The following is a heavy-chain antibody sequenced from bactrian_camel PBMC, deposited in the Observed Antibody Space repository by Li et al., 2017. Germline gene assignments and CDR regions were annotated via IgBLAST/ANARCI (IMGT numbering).Heavy chain of an antibody. J-gene: IGHJ4*01. CDR1: GNAYGSYC. Sequence: HVQLVESGGGSVRTGGSLRLSCAASGNAYGSYCMGWFRQAPGNEREGVASIDSTGRVLYADSVRGRFAISQGANKITLSLEMDSLKPEDTAKYYCGYTSLSMCAAQTWVRSPASHRPYWGQGTQVTVS. V-gene: IGHV3S55*01. CDR3: GYTSLSMCAAQTWVRSPASHRPY. D-gene: IGHD1*01. CDR2: IDSTGRV.